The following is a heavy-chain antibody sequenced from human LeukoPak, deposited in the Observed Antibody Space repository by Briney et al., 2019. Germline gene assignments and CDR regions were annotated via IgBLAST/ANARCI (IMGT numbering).Heavy chain of an antibody. J-gene: IGHJ4*02. D-gene: IGHD6-13*01. CDR1: GFTFSSYE. V-gene: IGHV3-48*03. CDR2: ISSSGSTI. CDR3: ARAPYSSSWTFDY. Sequence: GGSLRLSCAASGFTFSSYEMNWVRQAPGKGLEWVSYISSSGSTIYYADSVKGRLTISRDNAKNSLYLQMNSLRAEDTAVYYCARAPYSSSWTFDYWGQGTLVTVSS.